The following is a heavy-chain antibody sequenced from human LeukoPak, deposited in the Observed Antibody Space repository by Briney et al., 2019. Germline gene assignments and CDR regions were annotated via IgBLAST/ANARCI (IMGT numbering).Heavy chain of an antibody. J-gene: IGHJ4*02. D-gene: IGHD3-16*01. Sequence: SETLSLTCTVSGGSISSSSYYWGWIRQPPGKGLAWIGSIYYSGSTYYNPSLKSRVTISVDTSKNQFSLKLSSVTAADTAVYYCARQGGSAIEYWGQGTLVTVSS. CDR3: ARQGGSAIEY. CDR2: IYYSGST. CDR1: GGSISSSSYY. V-gene: IGHV4-39*01.